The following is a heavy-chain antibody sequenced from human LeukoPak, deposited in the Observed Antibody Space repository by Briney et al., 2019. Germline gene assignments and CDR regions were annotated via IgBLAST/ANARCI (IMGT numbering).Heavy chain of an antibody. CDR3: ARTSPTSHFDF. J-gene: IGHJ4*02. Sequence: GGSLRLSCAASGFTFTTYWMHWVRQAPGKGLMWVSRINGDGSSSNYADSVKGRFTISRDNARNTLYLQMNSLRAEDTALYYCARTSPTSHFDFWGQGTLVTVSS. D-gene: IGHD3-16*01. V-gene: IGHV3-74*01. CDR2: INGDGSSS. CDR1: GFTFTTYW.